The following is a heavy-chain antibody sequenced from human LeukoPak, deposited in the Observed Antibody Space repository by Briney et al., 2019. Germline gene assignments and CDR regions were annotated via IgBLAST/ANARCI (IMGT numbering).Heavy chain of an antibody. J-gene: IGHJ4*02. D-gene: IGHD3-22*01. CDR1: GGSISSGGYY. CDR2: ICYSGST. CDR3: ATGYYEPFEK. V-gene: IGHV4-31*03. Sequence: KTSETLSLTCTVSGGSISSGGYYWSWIRQHPGKGLEWIGYICYSGSTHYNPSLKSRVTISVDTSKNQFSLKLSSVTAADTAVYYCATGYYEPFEKWGQGTLVSVSS.